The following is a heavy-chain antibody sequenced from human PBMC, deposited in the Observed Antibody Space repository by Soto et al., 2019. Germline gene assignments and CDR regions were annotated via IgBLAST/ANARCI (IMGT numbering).Heavy chain of an antibody. D-gene: IGHD5-18*01. V-gene: IGHV3-48*01. Sequence: EVQLVGSGGGLVQPGGSLRLSCTASGFRLRDHTMHWVRQAPGKGLEWVSYISSSSTTIYYADSVKGRFTISRDNAKNSLYLHMSSLRAEDTAVFYCTMDAATVKYDFWGQGTLVTVSS. CDR2: ISSSSTTI. CDR1: GFRLRDHT. J-gene: IGHJ4*02. CDR3: TMDAATVKYDF.